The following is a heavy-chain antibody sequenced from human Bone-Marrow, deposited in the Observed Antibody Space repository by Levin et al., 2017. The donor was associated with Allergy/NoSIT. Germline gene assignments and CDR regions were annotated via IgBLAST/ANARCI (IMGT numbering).Heavy chain of an antibody. Sequence: KISCKASGGTFSSYAISWVRQAPGQGLEWMGGIIPIFGTANYAQKFQGRVTITADESTSTAYMELSSLRSEDTAVYYCARGAAAGIGSLFYGMDVWGQGTTVTVSS. CDR3: ARGAAAGIGSLFYGMDV. CDR2: IIPIFGTA. CDR1: GGTFSSYA. D-gene: IGHD6-13*01. V-gene: IGHV1-69*01. J-gene: IGHJ6*02.